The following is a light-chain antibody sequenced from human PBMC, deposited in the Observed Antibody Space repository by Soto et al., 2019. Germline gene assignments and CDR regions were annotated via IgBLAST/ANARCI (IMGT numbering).Light chain of an antibody. J-gene: IGKJ4*01. V-gene: IGKV1-5*01. CDR3: QQYNSMRLT. Sequence: DVQMRQSPSPQSASEGDTVTVTCRASQSVSGWLAWYQQKPGEAPKLLIYDASALPRGVPSRFSGSGSGTEFTLTISSLQPDDFATYYCQQYNSMRLTFGGGTKVDIK. CDR2: DAS. CDR1: QSVSGW.